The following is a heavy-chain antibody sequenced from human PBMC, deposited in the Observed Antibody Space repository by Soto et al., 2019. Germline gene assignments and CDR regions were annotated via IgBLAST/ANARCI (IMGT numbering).Heavy chain of an antibody. CDR1: AFTFSNYA. Sequence: PWGSLLLSCAGSAFTFSNYAMSWVRQAPGKGLDWVSSIAGSGGDISYADSVKGRFTISRDNSKSTLFLQMDSLRAEDTAIYYCAKKYYGTYPFDYWGQGTMVTVSS. D-gene: IGHD1-26*01. V-gene: IGHV3-23*01. J-gene: IGHJ4*02. CDR3: AKKYYGTYPFDY. CDR2: IAGSGGDI.